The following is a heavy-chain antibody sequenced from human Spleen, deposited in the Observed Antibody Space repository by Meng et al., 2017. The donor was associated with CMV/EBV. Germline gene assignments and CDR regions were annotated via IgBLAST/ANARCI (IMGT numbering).Heavy chain of an antibody. CDR3: TRALTGTFGWFDP. CDR2: IRSKANSYAT. D-gene: IGHD1-7*01. CDR1: GFPFSGSA. J-gene: IGHJ5*02. V-gene: IGHV3-73*01. Sequence: SGFPFSGSAMHWVRQASGKGLEWVGRIRSKANSYATAYAASVKGRFTISRDDSKNTAYLQMNSLKTEDTAVYYCTRALTGTFGWFDPWGQGTLVTVSS.